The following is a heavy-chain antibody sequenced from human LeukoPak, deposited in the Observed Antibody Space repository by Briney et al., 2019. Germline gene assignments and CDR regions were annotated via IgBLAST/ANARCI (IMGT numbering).Heavy chain of an antibody. CDR1: GFTFSSYV. CDR2: IGTAGDT. V-gene: IGHV3-13*01. J-gene: IGHJ6*02. D-gene: IGHD5-24*01. CDR3: ARGDGWFYGMDV. Sequence: PGGSLRVSCAASGFTFSSYVMHWVRHATGKGLEWVSAIGTAGDTYYPGSVKGRFTISRENAKNYLYLQMNSLRAGDTAVYYCARGDGWFYGMDVWGQGTTVTVYS.